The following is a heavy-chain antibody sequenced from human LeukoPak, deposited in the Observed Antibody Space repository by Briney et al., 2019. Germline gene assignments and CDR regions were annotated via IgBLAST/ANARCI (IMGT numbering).Heavy chain of an antibody. V-gene: IGHV3-48*02. CDR3: ARDNVHGSGSFYNKYYFDL. CDR2: IGSSSRTI. J-gene: IGHJ4*02. D-gene: IGHD3-10*01. CDR1: GFTFSSHS. Sequence: GGSLRLSCAASGFTFSSHSLNWVRQAPGKGLEWVSYIGSSSRTIYYADSVKGRFTISRDNARNSLYLQMNGLRDEDTAVYFCARDNVHGSGSFYNKYYFDLWGQGTLVTVSS.